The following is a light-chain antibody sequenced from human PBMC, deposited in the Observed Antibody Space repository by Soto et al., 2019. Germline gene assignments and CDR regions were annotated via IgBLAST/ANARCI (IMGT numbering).Light chain of an antibody. Sequence: QTVVTQEPSLTVSPGGTVTLTCASSTGAVTSGYYPNWFQQKPGQAPRALLYSTSNKYSWTPARFSGALLGGKAALTLAGVQPEDEAEYYCLLYYGGQLVVFGGGTKLTVL. CDR2: STS. CDR1: TGAVTSGYY. CDR3: LLYYGGQLVV. V-gene: IGLV7-43*01. J-gene: IGLJ2*01.